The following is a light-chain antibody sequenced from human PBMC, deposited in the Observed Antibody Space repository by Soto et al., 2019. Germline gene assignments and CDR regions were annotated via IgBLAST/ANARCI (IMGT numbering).Light chain of an antibody. J-gene: IGKJ5*01. CDR1: QSVSSNY. Sequence: EIVLTQSPCTLSLSPGERATLSCRASQSVSSNYLAWFQQKSGQAPRLLIYGASRRATGIPDRFSGSGSGTDFTLTINKLEPEDFAVYYCQQYASSAITFGQGTRLAIK. CDR3: QQYASSAIT. CDR2: GAS. V-gene: IGKV3-20*01.